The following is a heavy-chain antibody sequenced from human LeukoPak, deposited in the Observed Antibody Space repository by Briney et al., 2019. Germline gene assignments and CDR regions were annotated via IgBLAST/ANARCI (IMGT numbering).Heavy chain of an antibody. CDR2: INTNSGGT. D-gene: IGHD6-19*01. CDR3: ARGRSIAVAGNWFDP. CDR1: GYTFTGYY. V-gene: IGHV1-2*02. Sequence: ASVKVSCKASGYTFTGYYMHWVRQAPGQGLEWMGWINTNSGGTNYAQKFQGRVTMTRDTSISTAYMELSRLRSDDTAVYYCARGRSIAVAGNWFDPWGQGTLVTVSS. J-gene: IGHJ5*02.